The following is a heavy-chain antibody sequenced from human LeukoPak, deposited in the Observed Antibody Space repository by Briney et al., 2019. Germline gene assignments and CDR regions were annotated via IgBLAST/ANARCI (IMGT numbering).Heavy chain of an antibody. CDR1: GGTFSSYA. CDR3: ARDPYDSSGYYY. Sequence: ASVKVSCKASGGTFSSYAISWVRQAPGQGLEWMGGIIPIFGTANYAQKFQGRVTITADGSTSTAYMELSSLRSEDTAVYYCARDPYDSSGYYYWGQGTLVTVSS. J-gene: IGHJ4*02. CDR2: IIPIFGTA. D-gene: IGHD3-22*01. V-gene: IGHV1-69*13.